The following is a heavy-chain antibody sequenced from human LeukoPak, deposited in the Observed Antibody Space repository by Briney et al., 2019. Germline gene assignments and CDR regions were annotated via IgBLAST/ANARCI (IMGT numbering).Heavy chain of an antibody. CDR2: INLRTGGT. V-gene: IGHV1-2*02. Sequence: SVKVPCRALGFPFPNSFIPWVRQAPGQGLGGMGGINLRTGGTKYVKNLQGRVTMTRDTSITTAYVELSRLTSDDTAMYYCARDSASESHAYTFDYWGQGVLVTVSS. CDR1: GFPFPNSF. D-gene: IGHD5-24*01. CDR3: ARDSASESHAYTFDY. J-gene: IGHJ4*02.